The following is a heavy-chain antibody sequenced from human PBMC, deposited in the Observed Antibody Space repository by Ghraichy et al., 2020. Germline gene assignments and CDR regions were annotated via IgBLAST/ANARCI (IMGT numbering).Heavy chain of an antibody. CDR3: ARHFGCGDYVEGAFDI. CDR2: IYYSGST. CDR1: GGSISTYY. V-gene: IGHV4-59*05. D-gene: IGHD4-17*01. Sequence: SETLSLTCTVSGGSISTYYWSWFRQPPGKGLAWIGSIYYSGSTYYNPSLKSRVTISVDTSKNHFSLKLSSVTAADTAVYYCARHFGCGDYVEGAFDIWGQGTMVTVSS. J-gene: IGHJ3*02.